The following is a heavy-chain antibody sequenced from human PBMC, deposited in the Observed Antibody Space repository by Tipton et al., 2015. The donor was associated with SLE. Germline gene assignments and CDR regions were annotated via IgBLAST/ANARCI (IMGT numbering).Heavy chain of an antibody. CDR2: IYYSGST. CDR3: ARPRGSSWALFDY. Sequence: GLVKPSETLSLTCTVSGGSISSSSYYWGWIRQPPGKGLEWIGSIYYSGSTYYNPSLKSRVTISVDTSKNQFSLKLSSVTAADTAVYYCARPRGSSWALFDYWGQGTLVTVSS. D-gene: IGHD6-13*01. J-gene: IGHJ4*02. CDR1: GGSISSSSYY. V-gene: IGHV4-39*07.